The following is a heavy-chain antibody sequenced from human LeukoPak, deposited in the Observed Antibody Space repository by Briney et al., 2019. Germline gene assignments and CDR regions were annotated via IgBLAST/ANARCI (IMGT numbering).Heavy chain of an antibody. CDR2: IRNDGTNK. CDR3: AKDEWYSSGWLFDY. CDR1: GFTFSSYG. V-gene: IGHV3-30*02. D-gene: IGHD6-19*01. Sequence: QPAGSLSLSCAAPGFTFSSYGMHRLGQAPGKGLEWGAFIRNDGTNKYYADSVKGRFTIYRDNSKNTVDLQMNSLRAEETAVYYCAKDEWYSSGWLFDYGGQGTLVSVSS. J-gene: IGHJ4*02.